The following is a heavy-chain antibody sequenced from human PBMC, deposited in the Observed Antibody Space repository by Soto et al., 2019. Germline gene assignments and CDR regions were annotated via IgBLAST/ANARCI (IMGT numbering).Heavy chain of an antibody. J-gene: IGHJ5*02. Sequence: TLSLTCTVSGGSIFSGGYYWSWIRQHPGKGLEWIGYIYYSGSTYYNPSLKSRVTISVDMSKNQFSLNLTSVTAADTAVYYCAREITTAANWFDPWGQGILVTVSS. V-gene: IGHV4-31*03. CDR3: AREITTAANWFDP. D-gene: IGHD4-17*01. CDR2: IYYSGST. CDR1: GGSIFSGGYY.